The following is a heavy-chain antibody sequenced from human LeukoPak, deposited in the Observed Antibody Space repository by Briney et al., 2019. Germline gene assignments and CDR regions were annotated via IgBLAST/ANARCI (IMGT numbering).Heavy chain of an antibody. CDR1: GFTFSNAW. D-gene: IGHD3-10*01. V-gene: IGHV4-59*01. CDR2: IYYSGST. Sequence: PGGSLRLSCAASGFTFSNAWMSWIRQPPGKGLEWIGYIYYSGSTNYNPSLKSRVTISVDTSKNQFSLKLSSVTAADTAVYYCARITMVRGVGYYMDVWGKGTTVTISS. CDR3: ARITMVRGVGYYMDV. J-gene: IGHJ6*03.